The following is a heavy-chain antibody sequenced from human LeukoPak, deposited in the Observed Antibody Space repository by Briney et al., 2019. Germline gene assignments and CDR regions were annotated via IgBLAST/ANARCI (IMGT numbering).Heavy chain of an antibody. V-gene: IGHV3-15*01. CDR1: GFTFSSYA. J-gene: IGHJ4*02. Sequence: GGSLRLSCAASGFTFSSYAMSWVRQAPGKGLEWVGRIKSKTDGGTTDYAAPVKGRFTISRDDSKNTLYLQMNSLKTEDTAVYYCTTVAYYYDSSGYLDYWGQGTLVTVSS. D-gene: IGHD3-22*01. CDR2: IKSKTDGGTT. CDR3: TTVAYYYDSSGYLDY.